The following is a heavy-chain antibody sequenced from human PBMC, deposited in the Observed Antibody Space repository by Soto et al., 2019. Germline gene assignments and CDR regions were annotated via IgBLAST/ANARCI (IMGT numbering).Heavy chain of an antibody. CDR2: IYPGDSHA. Sequence: GESLKITCKGSGYSFTNYWIGWVGQMPGKGLEWMGIIYPGDSHAIYSPSFQGQVTMSADKSISTAYLQWSSLKASDTAMYYCARPYSGGPNDPFDVWGQGTMVTVSS. D-gene: IGHD1-26*01. CDR3: ARPYSGGPNDPFDV. CDR1: GYSFTNYW. V-gene: IGHV5-51*01. J-gene: IGHJ3*01.